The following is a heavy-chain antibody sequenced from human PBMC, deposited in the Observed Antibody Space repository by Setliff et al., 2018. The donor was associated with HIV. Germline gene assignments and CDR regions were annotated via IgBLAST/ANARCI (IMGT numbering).Heavy chain of an antibody. J-gene: IGHJ3*02. CDR2: MNPNSGNT. CDR3: AREREQVEVTGLGPGRMKSDAYDI. CDR1: GYTFTSYD. D-gene: IGHD3-10*01. Sequence: ASVKVSCKASGYTFTSYDINWVRQAPGQGLEWMGWMNPNSGNTGYARKFQGRITMTRNTSITTAYMELSSLGSEDTAVYYCAREREQVEVTGLGPGRMKSDAYDIWGQGTMVTVSS. V-gene: IGHV1-8*02.